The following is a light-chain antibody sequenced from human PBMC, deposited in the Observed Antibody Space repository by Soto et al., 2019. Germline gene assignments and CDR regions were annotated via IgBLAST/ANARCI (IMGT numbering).Light chain of an antibody. J-gene: IGKJ1*01. Sequence: DIVMTQSPDSLAVSLGERVTINCKSSQSVLYSSNNKNYLAWYQQKPGQPPKLLIYWASTRESGVPDRFSGSGSGTDFTLTISSLQAEDVAVYYCQQYYITPWTFGQGTKVEIK. CDR3: QQYYITPWT. CDR1: QSVLYSSNNKNY. CDR2: WAS. V-gene: IGKV4-1*01.